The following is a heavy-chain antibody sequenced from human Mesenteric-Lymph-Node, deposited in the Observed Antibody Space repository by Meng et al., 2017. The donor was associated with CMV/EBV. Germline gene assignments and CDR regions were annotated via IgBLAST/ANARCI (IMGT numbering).Heavy chain of an antibody. Sequence: GESLKISCAASGFTFSGSALHWVRQASGKGLEWVGRIKTKANNYATAYAASVTGRFAISRDDSKNTAYLQMNSLKTEDTAVYYCAKISRNSMAGGTFEYWGQGTPVTVSS. CDR1: GFTFSGSA. V-gene: IGHV3-73*01. CDR2: IKTKANNYAT. CDR3: AKISRNSMAGGTFEY. D-gene: IGHD5-24*01. J-gene: IGHJ4*02.